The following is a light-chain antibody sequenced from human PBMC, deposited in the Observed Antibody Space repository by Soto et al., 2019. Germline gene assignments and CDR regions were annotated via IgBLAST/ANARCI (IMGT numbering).Light chain of an antibody. J-gene: IGLJ1*01. CDR1: ISDIGGYNY. V-gene: IGLV2-14*03. CDR3: SSYTRSSTTA. CDR2: DVS. Sequence: QSALTQPASVSGSPGQSITISCTGTISDIGGYNYVTWYQHHPGKAPKLMIYDVSNRPSGVSDRFSGSKSGNTASLTISGLQPDDEADYYCSSYTRSSTTAFGTGTKLTVL.